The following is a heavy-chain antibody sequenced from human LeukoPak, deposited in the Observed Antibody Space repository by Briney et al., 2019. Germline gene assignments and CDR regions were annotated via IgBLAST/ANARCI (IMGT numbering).Heavy chain of an antibody. CDR3: ARGVVCSPAQSTSCQWGDAFDI. V-gene: IGHV1-8*01. CDR2: MNPNSGNT. D-gene: IGHD2-2*01. CDR1: GYTFTSYD. Sequence: ASVKVSCKASGYTFTSYDINWVRQATGQGLEWMGWMNPNSGNTGYAQKFQGRVTITADESTSTAYMELSSLRSEDTAVYYCARGVVCSPAQSTSCQWGDAFDIWGQGTMVTVSS. J-gene: IGHJ3*02.